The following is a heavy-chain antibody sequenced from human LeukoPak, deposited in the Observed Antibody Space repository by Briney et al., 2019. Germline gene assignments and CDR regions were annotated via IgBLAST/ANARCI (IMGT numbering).Heavy chain of an antibody. V-gene: IGHV3-7*01. D-gene: IGHD6-13*01. CDR1: GFTFSSYW. CDR2: IKQDGSEK. J-gene: IGHJ4*02. Sequence: GGSLRLSCAASGFTFSSYWMSWVRQAPGKGLEWVANIKQDGSEKYYVDSVKGRFTISRDNSQNTLYLQMNSLRAEDTAVYYCAKDPVIAAAGTFDYWGQGTLVTVSS. CDR3: AKDPVIAAAGTFDY.